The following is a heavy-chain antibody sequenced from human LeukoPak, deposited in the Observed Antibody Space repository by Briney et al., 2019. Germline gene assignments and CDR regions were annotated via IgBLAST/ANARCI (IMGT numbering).Heavy chain of an antibody. CDR2: INHSGNT. D-gene: IGHD6-13*01. V-gene: IGHV4-61*08. CDR3: AKHRIASPGTSFDS. J-gene: IGHJ4*02. CDR1: GGSISSGDSH. Sequence: SETLSLTCTVSGGSISSGDSHYNWIRQSPGKGLEWIGYINHSGNTNYNPSLRGRLTISVDTSKNQFSLKLSSVTAADTAMYYCAKHRIASPGTSFDSWGQGTLVTVSP.